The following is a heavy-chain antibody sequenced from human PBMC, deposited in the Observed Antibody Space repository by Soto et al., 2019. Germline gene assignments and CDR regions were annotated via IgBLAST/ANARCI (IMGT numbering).Heavy chain of an antibody. J-gene: IGHJ4*02. D-gene: IGHD4-17*01. CDR2: IKSKTDGWTT. CDR1: GFTFSNAC. Sequence: PXVCLRLSCAASGFTFSNACMSWVRQAPGKGLEWVGRIKSKTDGWTTDYAAPVKGRFTISRDDSKNTLYLQMNSLKTEDTAVYYRTTVPALPDYGDYVSVGGGQRTLVTVSS. CDR3: TTVPALPDYGDYVSVG. V-gene: IGHV3-15*01.